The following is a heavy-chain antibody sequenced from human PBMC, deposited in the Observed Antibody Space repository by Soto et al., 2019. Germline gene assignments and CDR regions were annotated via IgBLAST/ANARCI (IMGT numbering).Heavy chain of an antibody. V-gene: IGHV4-31*03. CDR2: IYYTGKT. Sequence: SETLSLTCTVSGGSISGGGYYWAWIRQLPGKGLEWIGYIYYTGKTYYNPSLESRLTISADTSKDQFPLKLRSVTAADTALYFCARDLYSHGQGFVAWGQGILVT. CDR1: GGSISGGGYY. J-gene: IGHJ5*02. D-gene: IGHD2-8*01. CDR3: ARDLYSHGQGFVA.